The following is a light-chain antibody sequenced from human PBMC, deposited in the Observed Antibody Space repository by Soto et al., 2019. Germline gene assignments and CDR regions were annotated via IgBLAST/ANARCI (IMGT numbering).Light chain of an antibody. V-gene: IGKV3-20*01. CDR1: QSVSSNY. Sequence: EIVLTQSPGTLSLSPGERAALSCRASQSVSSNYLAWYQQKPGQAPRLLFYGASSRATGIPDRFSGSGSGTDFALTISRLDPEDFAVYYYQQYGSTPYTFGQGNKLEIK. CDR3: QQYGSTPYT. J-gene: IGKJ2*01. CDR2: GAS.